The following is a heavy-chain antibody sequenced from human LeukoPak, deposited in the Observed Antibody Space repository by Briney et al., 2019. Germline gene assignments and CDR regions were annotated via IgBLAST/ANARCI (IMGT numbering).Heavy chain of an antibody. CDR3: ATSGNYYLKY. CDR1: GFTFSGYA. Sequence: GGSLRLSCAASGFTFSGYAMNWVRQAPGKGLEWVSHITSSSTNIYYADSVKGRFTISRDNAKNALSLQMNSLRDEDTAVYYCATSGNYYLKYWGQGTLVTVSS. D-gene: IGHD1-26*01. CDR2: ITSSSTNI. J-gene: IGHJ4*02. V-gene: IGHV3-48*02.